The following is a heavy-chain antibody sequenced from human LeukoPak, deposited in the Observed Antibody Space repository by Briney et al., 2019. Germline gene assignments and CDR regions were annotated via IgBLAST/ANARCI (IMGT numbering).Heavy chain of an antibody. CDR3: AREGDDTAMVTSSNWFDP. D-gene: IGHD5-18*01. CDR1: GGTFSIYA. Sequence: SVKVSCKASGGTFSIYAISWVRQSPGQGLEWMGGIIPIFGTANYAQKFQGRVTITTDESTSTAYMELSSLRSEDTAVYYCAREGDDTAMVTSSNWFDPWGQGTLVTVSS. J-gene: IGHJ5*02. CDR2: IIPIFGTA. V-gene: IGHV1-69*05.